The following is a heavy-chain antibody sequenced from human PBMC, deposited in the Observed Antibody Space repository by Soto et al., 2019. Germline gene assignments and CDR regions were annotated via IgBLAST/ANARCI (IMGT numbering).Heavy chain of an antibody. D-gene: IGHD3-10*01. V-gene: IGHV4-4*07. J-gene: IGHJ6*02. Sequence: QVQLQESGPGLVKSSETLSLTCTVSGGSISGYYWSWIRQPAGKGLEWIGRLYTMGSTNYNPSLQSRVTMSVDTSKDELSRKVSSVTAADTAVYFWASVRDYGLGTNRHYYGMDVWGQGTTVTVSS. CDR3: ASVRDYGLGTNRHYYGMDV. CDR2: LYTMGST. CDR1: GGSISGYY.